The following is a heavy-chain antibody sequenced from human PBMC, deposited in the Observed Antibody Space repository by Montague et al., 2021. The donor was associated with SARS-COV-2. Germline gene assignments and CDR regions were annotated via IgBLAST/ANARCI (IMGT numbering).Heavy chain of an antibody. CDR2: INSDGSST. D-gene: IGHD3-3*01. CDR3: ARSIGDLWSGYEDYYSAMGV. J-gene: IGHJ6*02. V-gene: IGHV3-74*01. Sequence: SLRLSCAASGFTFRSYWMHWVRQAPGKGLVWVSRINSDGSSTGYADSVKGRFTISRDNAKNTLYLQMNSLRAEDTAVYYCARSIGDLWSGYEDYYSAMGVWGQGTTVTVSS. CDR1: GFTFRSYW.